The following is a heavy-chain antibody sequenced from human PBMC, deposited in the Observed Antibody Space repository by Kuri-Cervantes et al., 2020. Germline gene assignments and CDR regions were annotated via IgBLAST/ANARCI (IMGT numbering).Heavy chain of an antibody. CDR3: ARGYRAMVRGVIGY. Sequence: SETLSLTCAVYGGSFSDYFWSWIRQPPGKGLEWIGEINHSGSTNYNPSLKSRVIISVDTSKNQFSLKLSSVTVADTAVYYCARGYRAMVRGVIGYWGQGTLVTVSS. V-gene: IGHV4-34*01. J-gene: IGHJ4*02. D-gene: IGHD3-10*01. CDR2: INHSGST. CDR1: GGSFSDYF.